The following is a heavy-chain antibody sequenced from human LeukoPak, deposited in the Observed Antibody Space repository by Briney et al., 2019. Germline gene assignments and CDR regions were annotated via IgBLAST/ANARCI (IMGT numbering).Heavy chain of an antibody. J-gene: IGHJ4*02. D-gene: IGHD6-19*01. CDR2: IRDDGRTT. CDR1: GFTFGDYA. Sequence: GGSLRLSCAASGFTFGDYAMHWVRQAPGKGLEWVSLIRDDGRTTSYAGSVKGRFTISRDNSKNSLYLQMSSLRGEDTAIYYCAKDAVAGTWLHYWGQGTLVTVSS. CDR3: AKDAVAGTWLHY. V-gene: IGHV3-43*02.